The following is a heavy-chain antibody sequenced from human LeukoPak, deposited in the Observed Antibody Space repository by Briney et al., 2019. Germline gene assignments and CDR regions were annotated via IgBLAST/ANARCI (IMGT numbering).Heavy chain of an antibody. Sequence: GGSLRLSCAASGFTFSSYSMSWVRQAPGKGLEWVSCISSSGSYIYYADSVKGRFTISRDNAENSLYLQMNSLRAEDTAVYYCARDMTTVISKYFQHWGQGTLVTVSS. CDR1: GFTFSSYS. V-gene: IGHV3-21*01. J-gene: IGHJ1*01. CDR2: ISSSGSYI. D-gene: IGHD4-17*01. CDR3: ARDMTTVISKYFQH.